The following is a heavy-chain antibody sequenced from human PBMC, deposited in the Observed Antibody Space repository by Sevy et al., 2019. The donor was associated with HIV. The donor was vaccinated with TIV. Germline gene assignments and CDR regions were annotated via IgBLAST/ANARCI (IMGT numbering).Heavy chain of an antibody. D-gene: IGHD3-22*01. CDR2: ISGSGVST. Sequence: GGSLRLSCAASGFIFSSNEMNWVRQAPGKGLEWVSGISGSGVSTYYADSVKGRFTISRDNSRNTLYLQINSLRAEDTALYYCAKDLAYDNTYLDFWGQGTLVTVSS. J-gene: IGHJ4*02. V-gene: IGHV3-23*01. CDR1: GFIFSSNE. CDR3: AKDLAYDNTYLDF.